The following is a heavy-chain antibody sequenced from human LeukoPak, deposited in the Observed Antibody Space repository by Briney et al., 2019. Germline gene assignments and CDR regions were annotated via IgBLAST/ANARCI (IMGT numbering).Heavy chain of an antibody. D-gene: IGHD3-3*01. CDR1: GYTFTSYG. V-gene: IGHV1-18*01. CDR3: ARVLFKDYDSWSGYYRDYYYYYYMDV. Sequence: GASVKVSCKASGYTFTSYGISWVRQAPGQGLEWMGWISAYNGNTNYAQKLQGRVTMTTDTSTSTAYMELRSLRSDDTAVYYCARVLFKDYDSWSGYYRDYYYYYYMDVWGKGTTVTVSS. J-gene: IGHJ6*03. CDR2: ISAYNGNT.